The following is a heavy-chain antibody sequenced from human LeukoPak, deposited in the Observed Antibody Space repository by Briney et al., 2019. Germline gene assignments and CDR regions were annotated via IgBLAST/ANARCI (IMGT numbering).Heavy chain of an antibody. CDR3: AKDQWAYCGGDCYSSDY. CDR2: MSADGTNK. V-gene: IGHV3-30*18. Sequence: GGSLRLSCAASGFTFSHYGMHWVRQAPGKGLEWVAVMSADGTNKYYADSVKGRFTIPRDNSKNTLYLQMNSLRVEDTAVYFCAKDQWAYCGGDCYSSDYWGQGTLVTVSS. D-gene: IGHD2-21*02. J-gene: IGHJ4*02. CDR1: GFTFSHYG.